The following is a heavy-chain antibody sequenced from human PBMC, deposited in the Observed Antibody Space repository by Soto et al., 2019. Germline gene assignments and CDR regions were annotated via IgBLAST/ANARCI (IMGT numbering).Heavy chain of an antibody. CDR1: GFTISSYS. D-gene: IGHD2-21*01. CDR2: ISGSGGVT. Sequence: WVSLTLSCAASGFTISSYSMNYFLQAPGKGLEWVSIISGSGGVTSYADSVKGRFTISRDNSKNSLFLQMKSLRDEDTAVYYCAKVTDCGVSRCDDGIDIWGHGTLVTVSS. CDR3: AKVTDCGVSRCDDGIDI. V-gene: IGHV3-23*01. J-gene: IGHJ3*02.